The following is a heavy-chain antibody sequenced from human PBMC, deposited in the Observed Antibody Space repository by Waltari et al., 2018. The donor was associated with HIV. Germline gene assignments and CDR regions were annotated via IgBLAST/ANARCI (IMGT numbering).Heavy chain of an antibody. Sequence: DAQLVESGGSVVRPGGSLTLSCEGSGYTFQDFGMSWVRQAPGKGLEWVAGITWNGDRSAYRDAVKGRFIISRDNVKSSMFLHMTGLRSEDTAFYYCVRDVRVGWEVYSGWFAPWGRGTLVTVSS. CDR2: ITWNGDRS. D-gene: IGHD1-26*01. V-gene: IGHV3-20*04. CDR1: GYTFQDFG. CDR3: VRDVRVGWEVYSGWFAP. J-gene: IGHJ5*02.